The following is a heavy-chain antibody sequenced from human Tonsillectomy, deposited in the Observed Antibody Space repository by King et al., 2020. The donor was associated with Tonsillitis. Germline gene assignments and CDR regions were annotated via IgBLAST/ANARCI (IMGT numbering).Heavy chain of an antibody. CDR1: GYTFTGYY. CDR2: INPNSGGT. D-gene: IGHD6-25*01. CDR3: ARDPASHGGPEYYFDY. Sequence: QLVQSGAEVKKPGASVKVSCKASGYTFTGYYMHWVRQAPGQGFEWMGWINPNSGGTNYAQKFQGRVTMTRDTSISTAYMELSRLRSDDTAVYYCARDPASHGGPEYYFDYWGQGTLVTVSS. V-gene: IGHV1-2*02. J-gene: IGHJ4*02.